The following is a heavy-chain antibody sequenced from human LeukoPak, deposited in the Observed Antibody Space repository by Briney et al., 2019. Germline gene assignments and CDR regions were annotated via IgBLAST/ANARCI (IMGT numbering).Heavy chain of an antibody. V-gene: IGHV4-31*03. Sequence: SETLSLTCTVSGGSISSGGYYWSWIRQHPGKGLEWIGYIYYSGSTYYNSSLKGRVTISVDTSKNQFSLKLSSVTAADTAVYYCARGRTYGDYLTYWGQGTLVTVSS. D-gene: IGHD4-17*01. CDR1: GGSISSGGYY. CDR2: IYYSGST. CDR3: ARGRTYGDYLTY. J-gene: IGHJ4*02.